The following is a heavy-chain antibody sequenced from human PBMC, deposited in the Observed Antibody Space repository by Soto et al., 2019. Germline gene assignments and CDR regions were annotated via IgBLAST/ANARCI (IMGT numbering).Heavy chain of an antibody. V-gene: IGHV1-58*01. CDR1: GFTFITST. CDR3: AAEREEQQLIYYYYGMDV. Sequence: AASVKVSCKASGFTFITSTVQWVRQARGQRLEWIGWIVVGSGDTNYAQKFQERVTITRDMSTSTAYMELSSLRSEDTAVYYCAAEREEQQLIYYYYGMDVWGQGTTVTVS. D-gene: IGHD6-13*01. CDR2: IVVGSGDT. J-gene: IGHJ6*02.